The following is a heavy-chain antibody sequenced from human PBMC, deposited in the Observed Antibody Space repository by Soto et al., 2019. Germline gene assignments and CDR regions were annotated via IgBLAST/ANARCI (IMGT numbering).Heavy chain of an antibody. CDR2: ISGSGGST. Sequence: EVQLLESGGGLVQLGGSLRLSCAASGFTFSSYAMSWVRQAPGKGLEWVSAISGSGGSTYYADSVKGRFTISRDNSKNTLYLQMNSLRAEDTAVYYCAKSRSGYSGYGVNYWGQGTLVTVSS. D-gene: IGHD5-12*01. J-gene: IGHJ4*02. V-gene: IGHV3-23*01. CDR1: GFTFSSYA. CDR3: AKSRSGYSGYGVNY.